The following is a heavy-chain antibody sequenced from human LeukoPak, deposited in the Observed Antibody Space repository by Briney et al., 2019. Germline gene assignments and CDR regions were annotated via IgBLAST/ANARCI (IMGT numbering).Heavy chain of an antibody. V-gene: IGHV4-39*01. D-gene: IGHD1-26*01. CDR2: IYYSGST. J-gene: IGHJ4*02. CDR3: ARHPSIVGATAFDH. Sequence: SSETLSLTCTVSGGSISSSSYYWGWIRQPPGKGLEWIGSIYYSGSTYYNPSLKSRVTISVDTSKNQFSLKLSSVTAADTAVYYCARHPSIVGATAFDHWGQGTLVTVSS. CDR1: GGSISSSSYY.